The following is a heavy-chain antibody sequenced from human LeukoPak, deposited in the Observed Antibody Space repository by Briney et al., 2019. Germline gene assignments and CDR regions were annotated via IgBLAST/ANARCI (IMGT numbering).Heavy chain of an antibody. Sequence: GGSLRLSCAASGFTFTSHVMSWVRQTPGKELEWVSAIDGSGHTTYYADSGRGRFIISRDNSKKMLYLQMNSLRAEDTATYYCARESIRSGSLKWFDPWGQGTLVTVSS. CDR1: GFTFTSHV. J-gene: IGHJ5*02. CDR3: ARESIRSGSLKWFDP. V-gene: IGHV3-23*01. CDR2: IDGSGHTT. D-gene: IGHD3-3*01.